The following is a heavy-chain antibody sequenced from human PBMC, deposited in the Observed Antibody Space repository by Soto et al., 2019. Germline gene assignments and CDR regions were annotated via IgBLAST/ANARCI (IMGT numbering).Heavy chain of an antibody. CDR1: GFTFSSYA. D-gene: IGHD3-3*01. V-gene: IGHV3-23*01. CDR2: ISGSGGST. Sequence: GGSLRLSCAASGFTFSSYAMSWVRQAPGKGLEWVSAISGSGGSTYYADSVKGRFTISRDNSKNTLYLQMNSLRAEDTAVYYCAKDGITIFGVVNWFDPWGPGTLVTVSS. J-gene: IGHJ5*02. CDR3: AKDGITIFGVVNWFDP.